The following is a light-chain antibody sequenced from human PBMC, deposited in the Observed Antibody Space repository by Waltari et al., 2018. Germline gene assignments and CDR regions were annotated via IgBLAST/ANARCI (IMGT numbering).Light chain of an antibody. Sequence: EIVLTQTPGTLSLSPGERATLFCRATQSIINTYLAWYQQTPGQAPRLLIYAASSRATGIPDRFSGSGSGTDFTLTISRLEPEDFAVYYCQQYGTSPRTFGQGTRVEI. V-gene: IGKV3-20*01. CDR2: AAS. J-gene: IGKJ1*01. CDR3: QQYGTSPRT. CDR1: QSIINTY.